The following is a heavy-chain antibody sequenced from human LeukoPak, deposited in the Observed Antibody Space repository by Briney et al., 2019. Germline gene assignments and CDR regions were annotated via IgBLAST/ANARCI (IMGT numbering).Heavy chain of an antibody. D-gene: IGHD3-10*01. CDR1: GGSISSYY. CDR3: ARDHSGNWFDP. J-gene: IGHJ5*02. CDR2: IYYSGST. V-gene: IGHV4-59*01. Sequence: SETLSLTCTVSGGSISSYYWSWIRQPPRKGLEWIAYIYYSGSTNYNPSLKSRVTISVDTSKSQFSLKLSSVTAADTAVYYCARDHSGNWFDPWGQGTLVTVSS.